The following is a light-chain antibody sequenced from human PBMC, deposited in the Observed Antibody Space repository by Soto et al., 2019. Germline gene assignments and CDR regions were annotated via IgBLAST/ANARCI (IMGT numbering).Light chain of an antibody. J-gene: IGKJ2*01. CDR1: QSVSNNY. V-gene: IGKV3-20*01. Sequence: EVVLTQSPGTLSLSPGERATLSCRSSQSVSNNYLDWYQQKRGQSPKRLIFGSTDRATGIPDRFSGSGSGTDFTLTISRLEPANFALYYGQQYGSSPPYTFGQGTKLEIK. CDR2: GST. CDR3: QQYGSSPPYT.